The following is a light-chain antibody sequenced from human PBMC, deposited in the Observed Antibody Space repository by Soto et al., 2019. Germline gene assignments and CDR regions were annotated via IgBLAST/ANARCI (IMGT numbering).Light chain of an antibody. Sequence: EIVLTQSPATLSLSPGERATLSCRASPSVTNFLAWYQQKPGQGPRLLIYGASNRATGIPDRFSGSGSGADFTLTISRLEPEDFAAYYCQQYGISPFTFGPGTKVDI. J-gene: IGKJ3*01. V-gene: IGKV3-20*01. CDR2: GAS. CDR1: PSVTNF. CDR3: QQYGISPFT.